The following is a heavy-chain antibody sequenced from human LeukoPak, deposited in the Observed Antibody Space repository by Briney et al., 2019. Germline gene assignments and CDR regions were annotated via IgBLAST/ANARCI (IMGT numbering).Heavy chain of an antibody. CDR1: GGSFSGYY. V-gene: IGHV4-34*01. Sequence: NPSETLSLTCAVYGGSFSGYYWSWIRQPPGEGLEWIGEINHSGSTNYNPSLKSRVTISVDTSKNQFSLKLSSVTAADTAVYYCAREGGVRSSWYINYYYGMDVWGKGTTVTVSS. D-gene: IGHD6-13*01. CDR3: AREGGVRSSWYINYYYGMDV. J-gene: IGHJ6*04. CDR2: INHSGST.